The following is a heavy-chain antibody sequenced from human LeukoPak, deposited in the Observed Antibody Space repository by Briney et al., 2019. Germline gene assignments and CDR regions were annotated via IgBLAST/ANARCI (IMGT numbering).Heavy chain of an antibody. Sequence: SETLSLTCTVSGGSISGYYWSWIRQTAGKGLEWIGRLYTSGSTNYNPSFKSRVTMSVDTSRNQFSLKLTSVTAADTAVYYCARVGMALGESFFDYWGQGTLVTVSS. CDR1: GGSISGYY. D-gene: IGHD5-24*01. J-gene: IGHJ4*02. V-gene: IGHV4-4*07. CDR3: ARVGMALGESFFDY. CDR2: LYTSGST.